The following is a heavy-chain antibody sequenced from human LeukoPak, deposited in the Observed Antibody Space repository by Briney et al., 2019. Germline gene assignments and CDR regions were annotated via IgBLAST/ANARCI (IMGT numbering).Heavy chain of an antibody. CDR1: GGSFSGYY. D-gene: IGHD3-3*01. CDR3: AREFRHYDFWSGYSGWFDP. Sequence: LSLTCAVYGGSFSGYYWSWVRQAPGKGLEWVGRTRNKANSYTTEYAASVKGRFTISRDDSKNSLYLQMNSLKTEDTAVYHCAREFRHYDFWSGYSGWFDPWGQGTLVTVSS. V-gene: IGHV3-72*01. CDR2: TRNKANSYTT. J-gene: IGHJ5*02.